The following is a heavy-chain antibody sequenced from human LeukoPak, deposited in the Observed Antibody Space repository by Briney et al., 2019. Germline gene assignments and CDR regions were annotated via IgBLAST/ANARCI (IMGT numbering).Heavy chain of an antibody. CDR3: ARDKLRYFDY. J-gene: IGHJ4*02. V-gene: IGHV1-2*02. Sequence: ASVKVSCKASGYTFTDYYMHWVRQAPGKGLEWMGWINPKSGGTNSQGRVTMTRDTSISTAYMELSRLRSDDTAMYYCARDKLRYFDYWGQGTLVTVSS. CDR1: GYTFTDYY. D-gene: IGHD3-10*01. CDR2: INPKSGGT.